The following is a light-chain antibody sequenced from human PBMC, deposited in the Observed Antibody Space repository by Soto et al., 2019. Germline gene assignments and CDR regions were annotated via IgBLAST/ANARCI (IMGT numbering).Light chain of an antibody. CDR2: DAS. V-gene: IGKV3-11*01. J-gene: IGKJ1*01. Sequence: EIVLSQSPATLSLSPGERATLSCRASQSVSSYLAWYQQKPGQAPRLLIYDASNRATGIPAGFSGSGSGTDFTLNISILDPEDFAVYYCHQRSNWTWTFGQGTKVEIK. CDR3: HQRSNWTWT. CDR1: QSVSSY.